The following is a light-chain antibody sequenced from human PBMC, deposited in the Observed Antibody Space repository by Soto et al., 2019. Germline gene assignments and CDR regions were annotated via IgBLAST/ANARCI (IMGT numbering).Light chain of an antibody. CDR1: SSNIGSNT. CDR2: NDN. CDR3: AAWDGSLNHIL. V-gene: IGLV1-44*01. Sequence: QSVLTQPPSASGTPGQGVAISCSGSSSNIGSNTVNWYQHLPGTAPKLLIYNDNQRPSGVPDRFFGSKSGTSASLAITWLQSEDEADYYCAAWDGSLNHILFGGGTKLTVL. J-gene: IGLJ2*01.